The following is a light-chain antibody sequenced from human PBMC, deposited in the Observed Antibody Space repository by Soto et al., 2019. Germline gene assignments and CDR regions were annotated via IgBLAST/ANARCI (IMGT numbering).Light chain of an antibody. CDR3: QQSDSTPPT. CDR1: QSISSN. Sequence: DIQMTQSPSSLSASVGDRVTITCRASQSISSNLNWYQQKPGKAPKFLIYDASTLQSGVPSRFSGSGSGTDFTLTISSLQPEDFATYFCQQSDSTPPTFGGGTKLEIK. V-gene: IGKV1-39*01. J-gene: IGKJ4*01. CDR2: DAS.